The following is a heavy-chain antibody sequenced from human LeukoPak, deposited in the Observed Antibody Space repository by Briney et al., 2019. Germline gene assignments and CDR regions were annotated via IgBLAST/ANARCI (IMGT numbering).Heavy chain of an antibody. D-gene: IGHD4-23*01. J-gene: IGHJ4*02. Sequence: GGSLRLSCAASGFTFSNAWKSWVRQVPGKGLEWVADIKKDGSKKNQVDSVKGRFTIFRDNARNSLYLQMTSLRVEDTAVYYCAKDRLVGGDDYWGQGTLVTVSS. CDR3: AKDRLVGGDDY. CDR2: IKKDGSKK. CDR1: GFTFSNAW. V-gene: IGHV3-7*01.